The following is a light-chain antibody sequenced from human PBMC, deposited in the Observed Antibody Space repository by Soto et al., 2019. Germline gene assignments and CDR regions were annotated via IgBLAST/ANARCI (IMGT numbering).Light chain of an antibody. Sequence: EIVLTQSPGTLSLSPGEGATLSCRASQSISSNLLAWYQQKRGQAPRLLIHGASNRATGIPDRFSGSGPGTDFTLTITRLEPEDFAVYYCQQYGGSPRTFGQGTKVDIK. CDR2: GAS. V-gene: IGKV3-20*01. J-gene: IGKJ1*01. CDR1: QSISSNL. CDR3: QQYGGSPRT.